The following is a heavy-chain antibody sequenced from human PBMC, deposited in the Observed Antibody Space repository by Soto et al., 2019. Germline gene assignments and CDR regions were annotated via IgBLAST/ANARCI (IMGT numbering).Heavy chain of an antibody. CDR1: GDSITSNY. J-gene: IGHJ5*02. V-gene: IGHV4-59*01. Sequence: QVQLQESGPGLVRPSETLSLTCTVSGDSITSNYWSWIRQSPGQGLEWIGYFHYSLNTNYNPSLKSRVIISVDTSKNQFFLKFTSVTAADTAMYYCAKTKEGGFDPWGQGILVTVSS. D-gene: IGHD3-16*01. CDR2: FHYSLNT. CDR3: AKTKEGGFDP.